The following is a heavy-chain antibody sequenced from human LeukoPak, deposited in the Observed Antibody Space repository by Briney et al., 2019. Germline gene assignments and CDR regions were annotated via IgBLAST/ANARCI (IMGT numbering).Heavy chain of an antibody. Sequence: PGGSLRLSCPASGFTFSSYGMHWVRQAPGKGLEWVAVISYDGSNKYYADSVKGRFTISRDNSKNTLYLQMNSLRAEDTAVYYCAKDRVPYYYDSSASYWGQGTLVTVSS. J-gene: IGHJ4*02. CDR3: AKDRVPYYYDSSASY. CDR1: GFTFSSYG. D-gene: IGHD3-22*01. CDR2: ISYDGSNK. V-gene: IGHV3-30*18.